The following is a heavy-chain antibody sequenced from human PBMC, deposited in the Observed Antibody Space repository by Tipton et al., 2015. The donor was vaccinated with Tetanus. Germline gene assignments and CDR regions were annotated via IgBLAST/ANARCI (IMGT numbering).Heavy chain of an antibody. CDR3: ASVARADYYDSSGRIPCAFDI. J-gene: IGHJ3*02. V-gene: IGHV3-7*01. Sequence: SLRLSCAASGFTFSSYWMSWVRQAPGKGLEWVANIKQDGSEKYYVDSVKGRFTISRDNAKNSLYLQMNSLRAEDTAVYYCASVARADYYDSSGRIPCAFDIWGQGTMVPVSS. CDR2: IKQDGSEK. D-gene: IGHD3-22*01. CDR1: GFTFSSYW.